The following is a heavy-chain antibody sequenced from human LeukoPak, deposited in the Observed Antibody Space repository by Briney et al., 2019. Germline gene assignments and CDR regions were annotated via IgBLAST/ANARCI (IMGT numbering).Heavy chain of an antibody. Sequence: GGSLRLSCAASGFTFDDYGMSGVRQAPGKGLECVSGINWNGGSTGYADSVKGRFTISRDNAKNSLYLQMNSLRAEDTAFYYCAKGYGSGTYYSVVSDYWGQGTLVTVSS. D-gene: IGHD3-10*01. CDR1: GFTFDDYG. J-gene: IGHJ4*02. CDR3: AKGYGSGTYYSVVSDY. CDR2: INWNGGST. V-gene: IGHV3-20*04.